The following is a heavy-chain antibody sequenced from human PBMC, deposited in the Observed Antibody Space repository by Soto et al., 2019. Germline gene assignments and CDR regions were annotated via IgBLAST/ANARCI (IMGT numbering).Heavy chain of an antibody. D-gene: IGHD1-26*01. J-gene: IGHJ2*01. CDR2: INPDGRGT. CDR3: ARVGQGAWYFDL. Sequence: EVQPVESGGGLVQPGGSLTLSCAASGFTFSSYWMHWVRQAPGKGVVWVSRINPDGRGTNYADSVKGQFTISRDNAKNTLYLQMNSLRPEDTAVYYCARVGQGAWYFDLWGRGTLVTVSS. CDR1: GFTFSSYW. V-gene: IGHV3-74*01.